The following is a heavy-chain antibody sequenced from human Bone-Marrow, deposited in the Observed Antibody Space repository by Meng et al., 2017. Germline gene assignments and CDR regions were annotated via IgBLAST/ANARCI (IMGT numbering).Heavy chain of an antibody. V-gene: IGHV3-74*01. D-gene: IGHD3-9*01. J-gene: IGHJ6*02. CDR3: AREGLRYFDWLLPVYYYYYGMDV. Sequence: GESLKISCAASGFTFSSYWMHWVRQAPGKGLVWVSRINSDGSSTSYADSVKGRFTISRDNAKNTLYLQMNSLRAEDTAVYYCAREGLRYFDWLLPVYYYYYGMDVWAQGTSATFPS. CDR1: GFTFSSYW. CDR2: INSDGSST.